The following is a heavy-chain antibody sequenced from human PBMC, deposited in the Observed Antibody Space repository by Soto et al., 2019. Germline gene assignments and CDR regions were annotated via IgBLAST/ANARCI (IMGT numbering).Heavy chain of an antibody. CDR2: ISTSGST. J-gene: IGHJ4*02. Sequence: QVQLQESGPGLVKPSETLSLTCSVSGGSINNYYWSWIRQSAEKGLEWIGRISTSGSTNSNPFLKSRSTMSVDTSKNQFSLKLSAVTAADTAVYYCAVAVAGTGDFDRWGQVTLITVSS. CDR1: GGSINNYY. V-gene: IGHV4-4*07. D-gene: IGHD6-19*01. CDR3: AVAVAGTGDFDR.